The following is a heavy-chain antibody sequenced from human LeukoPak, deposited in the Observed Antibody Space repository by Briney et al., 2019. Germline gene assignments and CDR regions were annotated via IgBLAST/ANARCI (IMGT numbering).Heavy chain of an antibody. CDR2: ISGSGGST. CDR3: AKDREYSYGLDY. J-gene: IGHJ4*02. V-gene: IGHV3-23*01. Sequence: GSLRLSCAASGFTFSSYAMSWVRQAPGKGLEWVSAISGSGGSTYYADSVKGRFTISRDNSKNTLYLQMNSLRAEDTAVYYCAKDREYSYGLDYWGQGTLVTVSS. CDR1: GFTFSSYA. D-gene: IGHD5-18*01.